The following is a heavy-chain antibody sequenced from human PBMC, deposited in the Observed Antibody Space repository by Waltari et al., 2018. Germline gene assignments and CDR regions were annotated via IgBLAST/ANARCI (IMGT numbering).Heavy chain of an antibody. CDR2: IKLEGSGT. V-gene: IGHV3-7*04. D-gene: IGHD1-20*01. CDR3: ARHNYYFDY. CDR1: GFIFSNYW. Sequence: EVQLVESGGGLVQPGGSLRLSCPASGFIFSNYWMAWVRQAPGKGLEWVASIKLEGSGTYYVDSVKGRFTISRDNAQNSLYLQMNSLRAEDTASYYCARHNYYFDYWGQGTLVTVSS. J-gene: IGHJ4*02.